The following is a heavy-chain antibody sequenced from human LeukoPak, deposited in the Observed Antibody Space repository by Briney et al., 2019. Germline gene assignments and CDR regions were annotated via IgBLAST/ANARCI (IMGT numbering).Heavy chain of an antibody. CDR3: ARGRAVAGSHYGMDV. D-gene: IGHD6-19*01. CDR1: GFTSSSYE. CDR2: ISHSGTSK. Sequence: GGSLRLSCATSGFTSSSYEMNCVRQAPGKGLEWVSYISHSGTSKYYADSVKGRFTFSRDNAKNSLFLQMNSLRAEDTAVYYCARGRAVAGSHYGMDVWGKGTTVTVSS. V-gene: IGHV3-48*03. J-gene: IGHJ6*04.